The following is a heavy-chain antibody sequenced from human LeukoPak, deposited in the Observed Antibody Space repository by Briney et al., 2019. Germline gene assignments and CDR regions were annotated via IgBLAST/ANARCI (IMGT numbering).Heavy chain of an antibody. CDR1: GGTFSSYG. CDR3: ARVGERCSGGSCYSPWFDP. J-gene: IGHJ5*02. D-gene: IGHD2-15*01. V-gene: IGHV1-69*13. Sequence: SVKVSCKTSGGTFSSYGISWVRQAPGQGLEWMWGIIPIFGTANCAQKFQGRVTITADESTSTAYIELSSLRDQDTAVYYCARVGERCSGGSCYSPWFDPWGQGTLVTVSS. CDR2: IIPIFGTA.